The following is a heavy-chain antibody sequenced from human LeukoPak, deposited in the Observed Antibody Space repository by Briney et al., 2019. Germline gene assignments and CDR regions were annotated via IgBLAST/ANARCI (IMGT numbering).Heavy chain of an antibody. D-gene: IGHD6-19*01. V-gene: IGHV3-7*01. CDR3: VRDVSSGWAFDY. J-gene: IGHJ4*01. Sequence: GGSLRLSCSASGFTFNKYWMSWIRQLPGQGLEWVANVNQDRTQKYYVDSVKGRFTNSRDNARNLLYLQMNSLRAEDTAVYYCVRDVSSGWAFDYWGHRTLVTVSS. CDR1: GFTFNKYW. CDR2: VNQDRTQK.